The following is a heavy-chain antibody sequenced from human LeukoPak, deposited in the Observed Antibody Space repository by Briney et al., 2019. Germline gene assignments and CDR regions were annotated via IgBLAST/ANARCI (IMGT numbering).Heavy chain of an antibody. CDR2: ISGSGGNT. D-gene: IGHD1-26*01. Sequence: PGGSLRLSCAASGFTSSSYAMSWVRQAPGKGLEWVSAISGSGGNTYYADSVKGRFTISRDNSKNTLYLQMNSLRVEDSAAYYCAKLRSGTTGNVEIWGQGTMVTVSS. CDR3: AKLRSGTTGNVEI. J-gene: IGHJ3*02. CDR1: GFTSSSYA. V-gene: IGHV3-23*01.